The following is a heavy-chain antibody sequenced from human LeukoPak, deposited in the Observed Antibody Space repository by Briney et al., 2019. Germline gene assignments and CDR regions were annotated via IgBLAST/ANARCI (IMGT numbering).Heavy chain of an antibody. D-gene: IGHD6-13*01. Sequence: GRSLRLSCAASGFTFSNSAMHWVRQAPGKGLEWVSGINWNGGSTGYADSVKGRFTISRDNAKNSLYLQMNSLRAEDTALYYCAKDSSSWFVSEHWGQGTLVTVSS. CDR2: INWNGGST. J-gene: IGHJ1*01. V-gene: IGHV3-20*04. CDR3: AKDSSSWFVSEH. CDR1: GFTFSNSA.